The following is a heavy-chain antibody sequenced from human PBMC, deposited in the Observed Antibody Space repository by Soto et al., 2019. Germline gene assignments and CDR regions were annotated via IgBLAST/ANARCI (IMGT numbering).Heavy chain of an antibody. V-gene: IGHV2-26*01. CDR2: IFSNDEK. CDR1: GFSLSNARMG. D-gene: IGHD2-2*02. CDR3: ARIPAIVVVPAAIPWFDP. Sequence: QVTLKESGPVLVNPTETLTLTCTVSGFSLSNARMGVSWIRQPPGKALEWLAHIFSNDEKSYSTSLKSRLTISKDTSKSQVVLTMTNMDPVDTATYYCARIPAIVVVPAAIPWFDPWGQGTLVTVSS. J-gene: IGHJ5*02.